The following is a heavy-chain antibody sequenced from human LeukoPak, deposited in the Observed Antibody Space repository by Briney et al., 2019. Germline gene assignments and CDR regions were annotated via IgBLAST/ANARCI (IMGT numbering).Heavy chain of an antibody. J-gene: IGHJ4*02. Sequence: ASVKVSCKASGYTFTTYDINWVRQATGQGLEWMGWMSPNSGNTGYAQKFQGRVTMTRDMSTSTVYMELSSLRSEDTAVYYCARLEQLGPGDYWGQGTLVTVSS. CDR1: GYTFTTYD. CDR2: MSPNSGNT. V-gene: IGHV1-8*01. CDR3: ARLEQLGPGDY. D-gene: IGHD6-6*01.